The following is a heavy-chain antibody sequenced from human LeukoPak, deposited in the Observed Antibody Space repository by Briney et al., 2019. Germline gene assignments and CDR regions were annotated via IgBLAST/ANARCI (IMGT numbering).Heavy chain of an antibody. CDR3: AKDRLTMVRGVTNYMDV. D-gene: IGHD3-10*01. Sequence: PGGSLRLSCAASGFTFSSYGVHWVRQAPGKGLEWVAFIRYDGSNKYYADSVKGRFTISRDNSKNTLYLQMNSLRAEDTAVYYCAKDRLTMVRGVTNYMDVWGKGTTVTISS. CDR1: GFTFSSYG. CDR2: IRYDGSNK. V-gene: IGHV3-30*02. J-gene: IGHJ6*03.